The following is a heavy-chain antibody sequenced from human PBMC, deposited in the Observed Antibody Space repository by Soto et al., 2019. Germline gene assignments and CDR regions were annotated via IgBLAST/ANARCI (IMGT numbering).Heavy chain of an antibody. V-gene: IGHV1-2*02. D-gene: IGHD3-3*01. CDR3: ARGGGVGVAGSAAFDM. CDR1: GYPVTAYY. CDR2: INPATGAA. Sequence: QLHLVQSGAVVKKPGASVTVSCSASGYPVTAYYMHWVRQAPGRGLEWMGGINPATGAAKYTQTCQGRVTMTRDTSTRTGFRELSGLTSEDTAVFDWARGGGVGVAGSAAFDMWGQGTLVTVSS. J-gene: IGHJ3*02.